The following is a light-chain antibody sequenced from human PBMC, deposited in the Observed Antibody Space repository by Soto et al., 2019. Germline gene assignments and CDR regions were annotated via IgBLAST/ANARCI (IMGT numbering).Light chain of an antibody. CDR2: EVS. J-gene: IGLJ1*01. CDR3: SSYTSSSLYV. Sequence: QSVLTQPASVSGSPGQSITISCTGTSSDVGVYNYVSWYQQHPGKAPKVMIYEVSNRPSGVSNRFSGSKSGNTASLTISGLQAEDEADYYCSSYTSSSLYVFGTGTKVTVL. CDR1: SSDVGVYNY. V-gene: IGLV2-14*01.